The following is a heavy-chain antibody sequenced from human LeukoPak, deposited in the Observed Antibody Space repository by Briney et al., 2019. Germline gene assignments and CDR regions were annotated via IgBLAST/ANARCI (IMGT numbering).Heavy chain of an antibody. J-gene: IGHJ4*02. CDR3: AKDVPIDLLYSGYDHGEPTRFDY. CDR2: ISGSGGST. D-gene: IGHD5-12*01. V-gene: IGHV3-23*01. CDR1: GFTFSSYG. Sequence: RSGGSLRLSCAASGFTFSSYGMHWVRQAPGKGLEWVSAISGSGGSTYYADSVKGRFTISRDNSKNTLYLQMNSLRAEDTAVYYCAKDVPIDLLYSGYDHGEPTRFDYWGQGTLVTVSS.